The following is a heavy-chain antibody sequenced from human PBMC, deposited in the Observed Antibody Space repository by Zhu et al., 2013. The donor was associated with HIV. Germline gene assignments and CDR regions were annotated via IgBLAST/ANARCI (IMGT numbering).Heavy chain of an antibody. Sequence: QVQLVQSGAELKKPGASVKVSCKASEYTFTGYYMHWVRQAPGQGLEWMGWINPATGGTNYAQKFQGRVTMTRDTSISTAYMELSRLRSDDTAVYYCARGYSLGYFDYWGQGTLVTVSS. V-gene: IGHV1-2*02. CDR2: INPATGGT. CDR3: ARGYSLGYFDY. J-gene: IGHJ4*02. CDR1: EYTFTGYY. D-gene: IGHD5-12*01.